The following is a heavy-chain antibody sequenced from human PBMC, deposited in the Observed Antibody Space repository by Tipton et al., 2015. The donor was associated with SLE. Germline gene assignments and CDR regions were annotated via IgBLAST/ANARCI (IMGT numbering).Heavy chain of an antibody. V-gene: IGHV4-59*08. CDR2: IYYSGST. CDR1: GGSISSYY. D-gene: IGHD6-13*01. J-gene: IGHJ4*02. Sequence: TLSLTCTVSGGSISSYYWSWIRQPPGKGLEWIGYIYYSGSTNYNPSLKSRVTISVDTSKNQFSLKLSSVTAADTAVYYCARQAYSSSWYRLFDYWGQGTLVTVSS. CDR3: ARQAYSSSWYRLFDY.